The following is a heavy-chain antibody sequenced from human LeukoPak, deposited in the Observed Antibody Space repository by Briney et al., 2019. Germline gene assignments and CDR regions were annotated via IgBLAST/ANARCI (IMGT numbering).Heavy chain of an antibody. D-gene: IGHD3-10*01. J-gene: IGHJ4*02. CDR1: GYTFSSYL. Sequence: ASVKVSCKASGYTFSSYLMHWVRQAPGQGLEWMGVVFPGGSNTHYAQRFQGRVTMTGDTSTSTVFMDLSSLTSEDTAVYYCARNPAASGSFEYWGQGTLVTVSS. V-gene: IGHV1-46*01. CDR2: VFPGGSNT. CDR3: ARNPAASGSFEY.